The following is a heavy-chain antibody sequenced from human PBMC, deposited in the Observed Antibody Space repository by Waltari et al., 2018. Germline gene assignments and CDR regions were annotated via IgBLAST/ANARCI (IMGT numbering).Heavy chain of an antibody. CDR3: SGGEVTGTDF. V-gene: IGHV3-73*01. D-gene: IGHD6-19*01. Sequence: EVQVVEFGGGLVQPGGSLKLSCATPGFSLSGLSIHWVRQTSGNGVEWVGRIRREPYNYATAYSASVKGRFTISRDDSKNTAFLQMNSLMTEDTAVYYCSGGEVTGTDFWGQGTLVTVSS. CDR2: IRREPYNYAT. J-gene: IGHJ4*02. CDR1: GFSLSGLS.